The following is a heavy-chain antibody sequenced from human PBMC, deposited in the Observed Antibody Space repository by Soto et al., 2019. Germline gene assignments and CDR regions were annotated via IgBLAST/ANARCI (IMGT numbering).Heavy chain of an antibody. CDR2: IFYSGST. V-gene: IGHV4-59*01. D-gene: IGHD2-21*02. J-gene: IGHJ5*02. CDR3: ARTALGLFDP. CDR1: GGSISSYY. Sequence: PSETLSLTCSVSGGSISSYYWSWIRQPPGKGLEWIGYIFYSGSTNQSPSLKSRVTISVDTSKNQFSLKLRSVTAADTAVYYCARTALGLFDPWGQGTLVTVSS.